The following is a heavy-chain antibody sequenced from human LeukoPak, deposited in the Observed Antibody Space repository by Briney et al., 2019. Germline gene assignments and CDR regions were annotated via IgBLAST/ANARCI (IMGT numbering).Heavy chain of an antibody. CDR3: AKDYSSGWYNWFDP. CDR2: ISYDGSNK. D-gene: IGHD6-19*01. V-gene: IGHV3-30*18. CDR1: GFTFSSYS. Sequence: GGSLRLSCAASGFTFSSYSIHWVRQAPGKGLEWVAVISYDGSNKYYADSVKGRFTISRDNSKNTLYLQMNSLRAEDTAVYYCAKDYSSGWYNWFDPWGQGTLVTVSS. J-gene: IGHJ5*02.